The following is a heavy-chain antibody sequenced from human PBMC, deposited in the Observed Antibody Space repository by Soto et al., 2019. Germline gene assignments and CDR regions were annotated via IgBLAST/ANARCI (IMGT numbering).Heavy chain of an antibody. D-gene: IGHD5-18*01. Sequence: QVQLVQSGAEVKKPGASVKVSCKASGYTFTSYYMHWVRQAPGRGLEWMGIINPSGGSTSYAQKFQGRVTMTRDTSTSTVYMELSSLRSEDTAVYYCARDQEEYSYGFPNYYYGMDVWGQGTTVTVSS. CDR1: GYTFTSYY. CDR2: INPSGGST. V-gene: IGHV1-46*01. J-gene: IGHJ6*02. CDR3: ARDQEEYSYGFPNYYYGMDV.